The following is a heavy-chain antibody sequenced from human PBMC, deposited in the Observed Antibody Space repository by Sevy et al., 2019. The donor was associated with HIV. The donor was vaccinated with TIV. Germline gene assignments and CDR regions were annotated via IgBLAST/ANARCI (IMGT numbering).Heavy chain of an antibody. Sequence: GGSLRLSCAASGFTFSTYWMSWVRQAPGKGLEWMANIKQDGTEKFYVDSVTGRFTISRDNAKNSLYLQMNSLRAEDTAVYYCARSGYDPSGYYYGNWFDPWGQGTLVTVSS. D-gene: IGHD3-22*01. CDR3: ARSGYDPSGYYYGNWFDP. J-gene: IGHJ5*02. CDR1: GFTFSTYW. V-gene: IGHV3-7*01. CDR2: IKQDGTEK.